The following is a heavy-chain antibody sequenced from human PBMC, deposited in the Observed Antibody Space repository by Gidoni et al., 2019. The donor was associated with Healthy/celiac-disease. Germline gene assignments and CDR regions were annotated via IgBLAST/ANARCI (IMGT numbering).Heavy chain of an antibody. CDR1: GGSFSGYY. CDR2: VNHSGSA. J-gene: IGHJ5*02. D-gene: IGHD2-2*01. CDR3: AGGPASRYCSSTSCYGRWFDP. Sequence: QVQLQQWGAGLLKPSETLSLTCAVYGGSFSGYYWRCIRQPPGKGLEWIGEVNHSGSANYNPSLKSRVTISVDTSKTQSSLKLSSVTAADTAVYYCAGGPASRYCSSTSCYGRWFDPWGQGTLVTVSS. V-gene: IGHV4-34*01.